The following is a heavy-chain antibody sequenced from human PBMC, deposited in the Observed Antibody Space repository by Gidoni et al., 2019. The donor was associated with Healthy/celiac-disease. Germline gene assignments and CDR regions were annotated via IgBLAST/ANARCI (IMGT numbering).Heavy chain of an antibody. CDR3: ARTAPINWNYGGGWFDP. J-gene: IGHJ5*02. V-gene: IGHV1-69*04. D-gene: IGHD1-7*01. CDR2: IIPILGIA. CDR1: GGTFSSYA. Sequence: QVQLVQSGAEVKKPGSSVKVSCKASGGTFSSYAISWVRQAPGQGLEWMGRIIPILGIANYAQKFQGRVTITADKSTSTAYMELSSLRSEDTAVYYCARTAPINWNYGGGWFDPWGQGTLVTVSS.